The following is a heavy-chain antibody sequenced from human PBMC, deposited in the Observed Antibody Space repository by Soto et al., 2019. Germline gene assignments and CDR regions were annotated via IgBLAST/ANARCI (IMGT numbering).Heavy chain of an antibody. CDR1: GFTFSSYG. CDR2: IWYDGSHK. D-gene: IGHD6-19*01. J-gene: IGHJ4*02. Sequence: MRLSCEASGFTFSSYGMHWVHQAPGKGLEWVAVIWYDGSHKYYADSVKGRFTISRDNSKNTLYLQMNSLRAEDPAVYFCVRDDDRSGWSGFDYLGKGTPVTVS. CDR3: VRDDDRSGWSGFDY. V-gene: IGHV3-33*01.